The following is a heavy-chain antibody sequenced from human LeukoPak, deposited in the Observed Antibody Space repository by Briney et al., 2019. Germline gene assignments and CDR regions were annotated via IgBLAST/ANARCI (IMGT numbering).Heavy chain of an antibody. CDR1: GGTFSSYA. Sequence: SVKVSCKASGGTFSSYAISWVRQAPGQGLEWMGRIIPIFGTANYAQKFQGRVTITTDESTSTAYMELSSLRSEDTAMYYCARSAVHGRLLFDKVRYNWFDPWGQGTLVTVSS. CDR3: ARSAVHGRLLFDKVRYNWFDP. J-gene: IGHJ5*02. V-gene: IGHV1-69*05. CDR2: IIPIFGTA. D-gene: IGHD2-21*02.